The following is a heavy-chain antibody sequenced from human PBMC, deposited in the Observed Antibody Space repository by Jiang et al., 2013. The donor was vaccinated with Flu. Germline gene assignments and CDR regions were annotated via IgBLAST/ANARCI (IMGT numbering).Heavy chain of an antibody. V-gene: IGHV3-23*01. CDR2: IRGSGDST. CDR1: GFTFSSYA. D-gene: IGHD3-9*01. J-gene: IGHJ3*02. CDR3: AKDHWYNDIGYYFDI. Sequence: VQLLESGGGLVQPGGSLRLSCAASGFTFSSYAMSWVRQAPGRGLEWVSGIRGSGDSTYYADSVKGRFTISRDNSKNTLFLQMNSLRAEDTAIYYCAKDHWYNDIGYYFDIWGQGTMVTVSS.